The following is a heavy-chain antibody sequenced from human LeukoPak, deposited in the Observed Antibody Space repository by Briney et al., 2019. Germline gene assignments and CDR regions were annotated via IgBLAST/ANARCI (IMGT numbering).Heavy chain of an antibody. CDR2: ISSSSSYI. D-gene: IGHD1-26*01. CDR1: GFTFSSYS. V-gene: IGHV3-21*01. Sequence: GGSLRLSCAASGFTFSSYSMNWVRQAPGKGLEWVSSISSSSSYIYYADSVKGRFTISRDNAKNSLYLQMNSLRAEDTAVYYCARFGRGSYGAALDYWGQGTLVTVSS. J-gene: IGHJ4*02. CDR3: ARFGRGSYGAALDY.